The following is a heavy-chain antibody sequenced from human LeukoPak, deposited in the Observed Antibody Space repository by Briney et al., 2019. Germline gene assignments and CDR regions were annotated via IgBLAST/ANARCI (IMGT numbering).Heavy chain of an antibody. CDR2: IKEDGTET. CDR3: AKEGRSLQTY. Sequence: GGSLRLSCAASGFMFSSNWMSWVRLVPGKGLEWVANIKEDGTETYYVDSVKGRFTISRDNAKNSLYLQMNSLRVEDTAVYYCAKEGRSLQTYWGQGTLVTVSS. D-gene: IGHD5-24*01. J-gene: IGHJ4*02. V-gene: IGHV3-7*03. CDR1: GFMFSSNW.